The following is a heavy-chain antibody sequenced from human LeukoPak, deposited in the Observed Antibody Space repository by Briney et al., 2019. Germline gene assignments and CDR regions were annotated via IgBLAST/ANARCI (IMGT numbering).Heavy chain of an antibody. CDR2: ISAYNGNT. J-gene: IGHJ6*02. Sequence: GASVKVSRKASGYTFTSYGISWVRQAPGQGLEWMGWISAYNGNTNYAQKLQGRVTMTTDTSTSTAYMELRSLGSDDTAVYYCARDKYYDFWSGYYRPYYYGMDVWGQGTTVTVSS. D-gene: IGHD3-3*01. CDR1: GYTFTSYG. V-gene: IGHV1-18*01. CDR3: ARDKYYDFWSGYYRPYYYGMDV.